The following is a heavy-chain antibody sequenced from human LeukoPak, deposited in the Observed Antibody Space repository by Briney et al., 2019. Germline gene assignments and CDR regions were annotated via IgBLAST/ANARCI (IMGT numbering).Heavy chain of an antibody. V-gene: IGHV3-66*01. CDR1: GLSVSSNY. D-gene: IGHD3-9*01. CDR2: IYRDGSS. CDR3: AKSFYDILIGYYQYFDY. J-gene: IGHJ4*02. Sequence: GGSLRLSCVASGLSVSSNYMSWVRQAPGKGLEWVSVIYRDGSSYYAESVKGRFTISRDNSKNTLYIQMNSLRAEDTAVYYCAKSFYDILIGYYQYFDYWGQGTLVTVSS.